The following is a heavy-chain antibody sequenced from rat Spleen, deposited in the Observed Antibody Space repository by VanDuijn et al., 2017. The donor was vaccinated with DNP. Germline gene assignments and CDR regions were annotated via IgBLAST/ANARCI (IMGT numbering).Heavy chain of an antibody. Sequence: QVQLQQSGAELAKPGTSVKISCKASGYTFTSYYITWIKQTTGQGLENIGYINTGSGKTNINEKFKGKATLTVAKSSSTAFMQLSSLTPDDSAVYYCAREGVQAMDDWGQGTSVTVSS. CDR3: AREGVQAMDD. D-gene: IGHD4-3*01. CDR2: INTGSGKT. V-gene: IGHV1-43*01. J-gene: IGHJ4*01. CDR1: GYTFTSYY.